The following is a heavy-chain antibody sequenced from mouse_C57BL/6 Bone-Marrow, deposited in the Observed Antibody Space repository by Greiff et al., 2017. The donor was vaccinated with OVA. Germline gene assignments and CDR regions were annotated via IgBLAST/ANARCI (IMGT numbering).Heavy chain of an antibody. V-gene: IGHV1-39*01. D-gene: IGHD1-1*02. CDR3: ASERDGGSRCDY. J-gene: IGHJ2*01. CDR2: INPNYGTT. Sequence: VHVKQSGPELVKPGASVKISCKASGYSFTDYNMNWVKQSHGKSLEWIGEINPNYGTTSYNQTFKGKATLTVDQSSSPAYMQLNSLTSEDSAVYYGASERDGGSRCDYWGQGTTLTVSS. CDR1: GYSFTDYN.